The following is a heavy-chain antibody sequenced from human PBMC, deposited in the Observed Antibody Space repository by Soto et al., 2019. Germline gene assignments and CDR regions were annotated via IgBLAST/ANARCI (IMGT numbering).Heavy chain of an antibody. Sequence: GGCQRLSCADSGITFDDYTMHWVRQAPGKGLVWVSIISWVGGSTYYADSVKGRFTISIDNSKNSLYFLMNSLRSEDPALFFFAKLDIGSFFNYCVQGTLVPVSS. CDR1: GITFDDYT. CDR2: ISWVGGST. J-gene: IGHJ4*02. D-gene: IGHD2-15*01. CDR3: AKLDIGSFFNY. V-gene: IGHV3-43*01.